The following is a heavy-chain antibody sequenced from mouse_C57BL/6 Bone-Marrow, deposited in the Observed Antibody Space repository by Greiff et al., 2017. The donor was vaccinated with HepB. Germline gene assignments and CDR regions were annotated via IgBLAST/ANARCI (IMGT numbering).Heavy chain of an antibody. D-gene: IGHD2-4*01. CDR1: GFTFSDYG. Sequence: EVQRVESGGGLVKPGGSLKLSCAASGFTFSDYGMHWVRQAPEKGLEWVAYISGGSSTIYYADTVKGRFTISRDNAKNTLFLQMTRQRSEDTAMYYYERGVYYDYDEGYYYAMDYWGQGTSVTVSS. CDR3: ERGVYYDYDEGYYYAMDY. J-gene: IGHJ4*01. V-gene: IGHV5-17*01. CDR2: ISGGSSTI.